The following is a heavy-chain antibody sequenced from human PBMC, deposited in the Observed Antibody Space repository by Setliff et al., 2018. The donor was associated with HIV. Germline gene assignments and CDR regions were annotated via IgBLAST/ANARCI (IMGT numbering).Heavy chain of an antibody. CDR1: GGSIRTGAYY. D-gene: IGHD3-16*01. CDR2: IYHDGRT. CDR3: ARGGAVSADFDS. J-gene: IGHJ5*01. Sequence: PSETLSLTCTVSGGSIRTGAYYWGWIRQPLGKGLEWIGSIYHDGRTFYKPSLKSRLTISVDTSKNQFSLSLNSVTAADTAVYFCARGGAVSADFDSWGQGTLVTVSS. V-gene: IGHV4-39*07.